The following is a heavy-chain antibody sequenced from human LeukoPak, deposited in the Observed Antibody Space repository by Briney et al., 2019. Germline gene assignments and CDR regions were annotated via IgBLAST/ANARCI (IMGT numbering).Heavy chain of an antibody. CDR1: GFTFSSYA. J-gene: IGHJ4*02. V-gene: IGHV3-23*01. D-gene: IGHD5-24*01. CDR3: AKDLKMTNYFDY. Sequence: GGSLRLSCAASGFTFSSYAMSWVRQAPGKGREWVSAISGSGGSTYYADSVKDRFTISRDNSKNTLYLQMNSLRAEDTAVYYCAKDLKMTNYFDYWGQGTLVTVSS. CDR2: ISGSGGST.